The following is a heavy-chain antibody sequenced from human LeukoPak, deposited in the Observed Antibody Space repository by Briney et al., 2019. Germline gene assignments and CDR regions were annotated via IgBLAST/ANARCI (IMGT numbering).Heavy chain of an antibody. D-gene: IGHD1-7*01. CDR2: VHYRGST. Sequence: SETLSLTCTVSRGSFSSSDWTWVRQPPGKGLEWIGNVHYRGSTNYNPSLKSRVTISVDTSKNQFSLKLSSVTAADMAVYYCARHGENWNYGDAFDIWGQGTLVTVSS. J-gene: IGHJ3*02. CDR3: ARHGENWNYGDAFDI. CDR1: RGSFSSSD. V-gene: IGHV4-59*08.